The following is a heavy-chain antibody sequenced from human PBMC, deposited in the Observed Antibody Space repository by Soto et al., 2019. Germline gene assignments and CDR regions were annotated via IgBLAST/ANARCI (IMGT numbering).Heavy chain of an antibody. CDR3: SRDPRLVDY. Sequence: PGGSLRLSCVASGFTFIDYYMTWIRQAPGKGPEWISYINGGGDVIAYADSVKGRFTISRDNARRSVYLQMNSLTVDDTAVYYCSRDPRLVDYWGQGTLVTVSS. CDR1: GFTFIDYY. D-gene: IGHD1-26*01. J-gene: IGHJ4*02. CDR2: INGGGDVI. V-gene: IGHV3-11*01.